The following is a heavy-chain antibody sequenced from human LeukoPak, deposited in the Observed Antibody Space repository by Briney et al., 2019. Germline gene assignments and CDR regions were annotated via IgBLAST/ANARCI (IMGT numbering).Heavy chain of an antibody. V-gene: IGHV4-34*01. CDR3: ARGLGILSGYYYDSPHYYFDY. Sequence: SETLSLTRAVYGGSFSNYYWSWIRQSPGKGLEWIGEINDSGTINYNPSLMSRVTISVDKSKNQFSLKLSSVTAADTAVYYCARGLGILSGYYYDSPHYYFDYWGRGILVTVSS. CDR1: GGSFSNYY. J-gene: IGHJ4*02. CDR2: INDSGTI. D-gene: IGHD3-22*01.